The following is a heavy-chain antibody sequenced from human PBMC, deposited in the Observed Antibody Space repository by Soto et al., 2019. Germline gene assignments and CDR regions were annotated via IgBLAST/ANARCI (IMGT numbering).Heavy chain of an antibody. D-gene: IGHD3-9*01. CDR2: ISGSGGST. CDR3: AKTRYYYYYYYMDV. J-gene: IGHJ6*03. V-gene: IGHV3-23*01. CDR1: GFTFSSYA. Sequence: GGSLRLSCAASGFTFSSYAMSWVRQAPGKGLEWVSAISGSGGSTYYADSVKGRFTISRDNSKNTLYLQMNSLRAEDTAVYYCAKTRYYYYYYYMDVWGKGTTVTAP.